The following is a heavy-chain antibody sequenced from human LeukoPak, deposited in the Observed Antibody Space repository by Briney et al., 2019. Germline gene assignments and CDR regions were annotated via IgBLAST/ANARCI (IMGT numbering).Heavy chain of an antibody. CDR3: AREYYYDSSGFNFDY. CDR2: IYTSGNT. V-gene: IGHV4-61*02. CDR1: GGSISSGSYY. D-gene: IGHD3-22*01. Sequence: SETLSLTCTVSGGSISSGSYYWSWIRQPAGKGLEWIGRIYTSGNTNYNPSLKSRVTISVDTSKNQFSLKLSSVTAADTAVYYCAREYYYDSSGFNFDYWGQGTLVTVSS. J-gene: IGHJ4*02.